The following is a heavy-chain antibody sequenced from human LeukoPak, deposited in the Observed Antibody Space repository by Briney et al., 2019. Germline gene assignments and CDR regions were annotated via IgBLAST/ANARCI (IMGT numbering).Heavy chain of an antibody. V-gene: IGHV3-64*01. CDR2: ISGNGVST. D-gene: IGHD1-14*01. CDR3: GGGLGWFKPFDY. Sequence: GGSLRLSCPASLFTFRSYGMYWLRQAPGKGLEYVSAISGNGVSTFYANSVKGRFTISRDNSKNTLYLKMGRLKAEDMAVYYCGGGLGWFKPFDYWGQGTLVTVSS. J-gene: IGHJ4*02. CDR1: LFTFRSYG.